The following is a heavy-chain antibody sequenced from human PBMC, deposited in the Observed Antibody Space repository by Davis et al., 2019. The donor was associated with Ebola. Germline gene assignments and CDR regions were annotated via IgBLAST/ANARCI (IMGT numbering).Heavy chain of an antibody. J-gene: IGHJ4*02. D-gene: IGHD3-22*01. CDR3: ARDVRYYDSSGYWFPCVY. CDR2: INPSGGST. CDR1: GYTFTSYY. V-gene: IGHV1-46*01. Sequence: ASVKVSCKASGYTFTSYYMHWVRQAPGQGLEWMGIINPSGGSTSYAQKFQGRVTMTRDTSTSTVYMELSSLRSEDTAVYYCARDVRYYDSSGYWFPCVYWGQGTLVTVSS.